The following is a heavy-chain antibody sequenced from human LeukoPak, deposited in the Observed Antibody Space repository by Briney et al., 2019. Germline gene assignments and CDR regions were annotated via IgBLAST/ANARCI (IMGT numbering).Heavy chain of an antibody. CDR3: ARGSRSTSLDGMDV. CDR2: INPNSGGT. D-gene: IGHD5/OR15-5a*01. Sequence: ASVKVSCTASGYTFTGYYMHWVRQAPGQGLEWMGWINPNSGGTNYAQKFQGRVTMTRDTSISTAYMELSRLRSDDTAVYYCARGSRSTSLDGMDVWGQGTTVTVSS. V-gene: IGHV1-2*02. J-gene: IGHJ6*02. CDR1: GYTFTGYY.